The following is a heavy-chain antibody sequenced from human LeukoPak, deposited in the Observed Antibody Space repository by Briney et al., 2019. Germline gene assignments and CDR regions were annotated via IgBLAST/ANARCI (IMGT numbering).Heavy chain of an antibody. CDR1: GGTFSSYA. Sequence: SVKVSCKASGGTFSSYAISWVRQAPGQGLEWMGRITPILGIANYAQKFQGRVTITADKSTSTAYMELSSLRSEDTAVYYCARGLYSGYGKYYYGMDVWGQGTTVTVSS. D-gene: IGHD5-12*01. CDR3: ARGLYSGYGKYYYGMDV. V-gene: IGHV1-69*04. J-gene: IGHJ6*02. CDR2: ITPILGIA.